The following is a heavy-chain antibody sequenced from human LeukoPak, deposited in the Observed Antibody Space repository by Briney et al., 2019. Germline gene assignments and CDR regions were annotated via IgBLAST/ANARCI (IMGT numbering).Heavy chain of an antibody. D-gene: IGHD6-25*01. CDR2: IFHSGIT. Sequence: SETLSLTCSVSGGSISPYYWSWFRQPPGKGLEWIGYIFHSGITTYNPSLKSRVTISLDSSNNQFFLRLTSVTAADTAMYYCARAETLAAIYFDFWGQGSLVTVSS. J-gene: IGHJ4*02. CDR1: GGSISPYY. V-gene: IGHV4-59*01. CDR3: ARAETLAAIYFDF.